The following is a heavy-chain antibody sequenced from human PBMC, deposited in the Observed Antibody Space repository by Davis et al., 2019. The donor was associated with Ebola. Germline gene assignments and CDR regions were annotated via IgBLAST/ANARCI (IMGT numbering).Heavy chain of an antibody. CDR3: ARDPGEERSYDGGDY. CDR1: GGSISSGSYY. V-gene: IGHV4-61*09. D-gene: IGHD1-26*01. Sequence: SETLSLTCTVSGGSISSGSYYWSWIRQPAGKGLEWIGHIYTSGSTNYNPSLKSRVTISVDTSKNQFSLKLSSVTAADTAVYYCARDPGEERSYDGGDYWGQGTLVTVSS. J-gene: IGHJ4*02. CDR2: IYTSGST.